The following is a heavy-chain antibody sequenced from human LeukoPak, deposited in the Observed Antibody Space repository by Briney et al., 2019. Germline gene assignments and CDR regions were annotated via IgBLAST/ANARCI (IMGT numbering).Heavy chain of an antibody. CDR3: VRNGGSLDY. CDR2: INLDGTDK. Sequence: GGSLRLSCAASGFSFSNHWMSWVRQAPGKGLEWVASINLDGTDKYYVDAVKGRFTISRDNAKNSLFLEMNSLRATDTAVYYCVRNGGSLDYWGQGPLVTVSS. D-gene: IGHD2-15*01. CDR1: GFSFSNHW. J-gene: IGHJ4*02. V-gene: IGHV3-7*01.